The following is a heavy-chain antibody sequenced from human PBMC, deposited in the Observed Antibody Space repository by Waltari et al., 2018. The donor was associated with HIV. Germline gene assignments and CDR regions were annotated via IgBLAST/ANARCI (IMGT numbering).Heavy chain of an antibody. J-gene: IGHJ4*02. CDR3: TTDYWVVTAY. CDR2: IKSSTDGGTI. Sequence: EVQLVESGGGLVKPGGSLRLSCAASGLTFSDAWMNWVRQAPGKGWEWVGRIKSSTDGGTIDYAAPVKGRFTISRDDSKNTLYLQMNSLKTEDTAVYFCTTDYWVVTAYWGQGTLVTVSS. V-gene: IGHV3-15*01. D-gene: IGHD2-21*02. CDR1: GLTFSDAW.